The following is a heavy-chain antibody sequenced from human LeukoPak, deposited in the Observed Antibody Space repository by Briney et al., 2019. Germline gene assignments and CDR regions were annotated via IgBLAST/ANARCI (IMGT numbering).Heavy chain of an antibody. CDR3: ARVYSGAAMVPDV. J-gene: IGHJ6*02. CDR1: GFTFSSYS. CDR2: IWFDGSEE. V-gene: IGHV3-33*08. Sequence: PGGSLRLSCAASGFTFSSYSMNWVRQAPGKGLEWVAVIWFDGSEEYYADSVKGRFTISRDNSKKTLYLQMNSLRAEDSAVYYCARVYSGAAMVPDVWGQGTTVTVSS. D-gene: IGHD5-18*01.